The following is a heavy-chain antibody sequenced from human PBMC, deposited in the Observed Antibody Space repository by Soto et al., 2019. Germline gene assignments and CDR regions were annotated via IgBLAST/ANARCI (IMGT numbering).Heavy chain of an antibody. CDR2: IYYSGNT. V-gene: IGHV4-39*01. J-gene: IGHJ6*02. CDR1: GDSIGSGDYY. D-gene: IGHD2-2*01. Sequence: SETLSLTCTVSGDSIGSGDYYWSWIRQPPGKGLEWIGCIYYSGNTYYNPSLKSRVTISVDTAKNQFSLKLSSVTAADTAMYYCARLGGYCSSTSCYGYYGMDVWGQGTTVTVSS. CDR3: ARLGGYCSSTSCYGYYGMDV.